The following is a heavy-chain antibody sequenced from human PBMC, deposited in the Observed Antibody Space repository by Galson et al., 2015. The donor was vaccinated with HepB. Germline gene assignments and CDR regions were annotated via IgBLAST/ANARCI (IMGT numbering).Heavy chain of an antibody. CDR3: ARAYGSGSYYQNWFDP. CDR1: GGTFSSYA. CDR2: IIPIFGTA. Sequence: SVKVSCKASGGTFSSYAISWVRQAPGQGLEWMGGIIPIFGTANYAQKFQGRVTITADESTSTAYMELSSLRSEDTAVYYCARAYGSGSYYQNWFDPWGQGTLVTVSS. D-gene: IGHD3-10*01. J-gene: IGHJ5*02. V-gene: IGHV1-69*13.